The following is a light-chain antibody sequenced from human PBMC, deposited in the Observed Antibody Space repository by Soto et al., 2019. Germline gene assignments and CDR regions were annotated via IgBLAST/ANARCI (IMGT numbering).Light chain of an antibody. CDR1: QDIGNE. CDR3: LQHKRYPLA. V-gene: IGKV1-17*01. Sequence: IQMTQSPFSLSASVGDRVTITCRASQDIGNELGWFQQKPGRAPKRLIYRASNLESGVPSRFSGSGSATEFTLTISSLQPEDFATYYCLQHKRYPLAFGGGTKVDIK. J-gene: IGKJ4*01. CDR2: RAS.